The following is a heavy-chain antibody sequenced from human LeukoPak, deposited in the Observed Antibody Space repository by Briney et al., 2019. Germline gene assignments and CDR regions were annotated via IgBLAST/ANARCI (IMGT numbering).Heavy chain of an antibody. V-gene: IGHV4-4*02. CDR3: ARGGGALEYQLLGTTSSDWFDP. CDR1: GFTFSNLW. J-gene: IGHJ5*02. D-gene: IGHD2-2*01. CDR2: IYHSGST. Sequence: GSLRLSCAASGFTFSNLWMSWVRQPPGKGLEWIGEIYHSGSTNYNPSLKSRVTISVDKSKNQFSLKLSSVTAADTAVYYCARGGGALEYQLLGTTSSDWFDPWGQGTLVTVSS.